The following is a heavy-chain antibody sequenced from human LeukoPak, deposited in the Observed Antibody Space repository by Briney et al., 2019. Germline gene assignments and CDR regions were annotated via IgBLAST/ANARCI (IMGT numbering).Heavy chain of an antibody. CDR1: GFTFSSYW. CDR3: AKDSTGYSSTFDY. D-gene: IGHD6-13*01. Sequence: GGSLRLSCAASGFTFSSYWMSWVRQAPGKGLEWVSAISGSGGSTYYADSVKGRFTISRDNSKNTLYLQMNSLRAEDTAVYYCAKDSTGYSSTFDYWGQGTLVTVSS. CDR2: ISGSGGST. V-gene: IGHV3-23*01. J-gene: IGHJ4*02.